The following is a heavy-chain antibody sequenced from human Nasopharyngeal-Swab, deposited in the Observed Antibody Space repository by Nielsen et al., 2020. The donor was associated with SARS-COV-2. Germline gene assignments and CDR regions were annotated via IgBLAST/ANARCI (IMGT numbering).Heavy chain of an antibody. D-gene: IGHD5-18*01. CDR2: ISNSGSSI. CDR3: ARDMSGYNNAYGVFYYYYAMDV. J-gene: IGHJ6*02. Sequence: GESLKISCAASGFTFSDYYMTWIRQAPGKGLEWISYISNSGSSIYYADSVRGRFTISRDNAKKSLYLQMNSLRAEDTAVYFCARDMSGYNNAYGVFYYYYAMDVWGQGTTVTVSS. V-gene: IGHV3-11*01. CDR1: GFTFSDYY.